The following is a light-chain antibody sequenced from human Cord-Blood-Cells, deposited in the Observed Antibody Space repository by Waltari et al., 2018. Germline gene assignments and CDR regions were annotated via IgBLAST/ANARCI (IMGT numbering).Light chain of an antibody. CDR1: SSNIGSNT. Sequence: SVLTQPPSASGTPGQRVTISCSGSSSNIGSNTVHWYQQLPGTAPRLLIYSNNQRPSGVPDRISGSKSGTSASLAISGLQSEDEADYYCAAWDDSLNGYVFGTGTKVTVL. CDR2: SNN. J-gene: IGLJ1*01. CDR3: AAWDDSLNGYV. V-gene: IGLV1-44*01.